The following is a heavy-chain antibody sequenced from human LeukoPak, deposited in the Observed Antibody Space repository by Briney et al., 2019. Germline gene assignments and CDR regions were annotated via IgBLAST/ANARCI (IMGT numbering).Heavy chain of an antibody. Sequence: GGSLRLSCAASGFTFSTYWMSWVRQAPGKGLECVANIKRDGSEKYYVDSLKGRFPIFRDDAKSSLYLQMNSLRAEDTAVYFCARVYTGNRWHFDYWGQGTLVTVSS. CDR2: IKRDGSEK. D-gene: IGHD2-2*02. V-gene: IGHV3-7*03. CDR3: ARVYTGNRWHFDY. J-gene: IGHJ4*02. CDR1: GFTFSTYW.